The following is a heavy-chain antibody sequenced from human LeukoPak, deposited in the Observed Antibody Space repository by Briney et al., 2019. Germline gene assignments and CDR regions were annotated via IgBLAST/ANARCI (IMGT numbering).Heavy chain of an antibody. J-gene: IGHJ4*02. CDR1: GGSISSSSYY. CDR3: ARSTIFAVSAPFGH. CDR2: IYYSGST. D-gene: IGHD3-3*01. V-gene: IGHV4-39*01. Sequence: PSETLSLTCTFSGGSISSSSYYWGWIRQPPGKGLEWIGSIYYSGSTYYNPSLKSRVTISVDTSRNQFSLKLNSVTAADTAVYYCARSTIFAVSAPFGHWGQGILVTVSS.